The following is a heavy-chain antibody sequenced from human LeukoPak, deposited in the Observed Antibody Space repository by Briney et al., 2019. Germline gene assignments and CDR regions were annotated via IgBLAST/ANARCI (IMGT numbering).Heavy chain of an antibody. V-gene: IGHV4-39*01. CDR1: GGSISSSSYY. D-gene: IGHD6-13*01. CDR2: IYYSGST. J-gene: IGHJ5*02. Sequence: SETLSLTCTVSGGSISSSSYYWGWIRQPPGKGREWIGSIYYSGSTYYNPSLKSRVTISVDTSKNQFSLKLSSVTAADTAVYYCAVYSPPGNWFDPWGQGTLVTVSS. CDR3: AVYSPPGNWFDP.